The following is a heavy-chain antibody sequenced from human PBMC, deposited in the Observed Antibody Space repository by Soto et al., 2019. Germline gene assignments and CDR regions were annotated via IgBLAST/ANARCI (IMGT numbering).Heavy chain of an antibody. V-gene: IGHV3-30-3*01. CDR2: ISYDGSNK. D-gene: IGHD6-19*01. CDR1: GFTFSSYA. J-gene: IGHJ6*02. Sequence: QVQLVESGGGVVQPGRSLRLSCAASGFTFSSYAMHWVRQAPGKGLEWVAVISYDGSNKYYADSVKGRFTISRDNSKNTLYLQMSSLRAEDTAVYYCARDNSSGWYLYYYYYYGMDVWGQGTTVTVSS. CDR3: ARDNSSGWYLYYYYYYGMDV.